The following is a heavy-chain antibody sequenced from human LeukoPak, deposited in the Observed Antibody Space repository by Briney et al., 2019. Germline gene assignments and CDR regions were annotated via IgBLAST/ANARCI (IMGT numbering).Heavy chain of an antibody. CDR3: ARVPAGVSGILTGYYDGHYYGMDV. CDR2: IYTSGST. J-gene: IGHJ6*02. D-gene: IGHD3-9*01. Sequence: PSETLSLTCTVSGGSISSYYWSWIRQPAGKGLEWIGRIYTSGSTNYNPSLKSRVTMSVDTSKNQFSLKLSSVTAADTAVYYCARVPAGVSGILTGYYDGHYYGMDVWGQGTTVTVSS. CDR1: GGSISSYY. V-gene: IGHV4-4*07.